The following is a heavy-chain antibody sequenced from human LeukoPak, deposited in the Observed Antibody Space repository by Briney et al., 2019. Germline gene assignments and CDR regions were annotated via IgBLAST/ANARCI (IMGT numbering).Heavy chain of an antibody. D-gene: IGHD2-15*01. CDR2: IRYDGSNK. CDR3: AKNGDRGAYCTGGTCYPYFYYYMDV. CDR1: GFTFSSYG. V-gene: IGHV3-30*02. J-gene: IGHJ6*03. Sequence: QTGGSLRLSCAASGFTFSSYGMHWVRQAPGKGLEWVAFIRYDGSNKYYAYSVKGRVTISIDNSKNTLYLQMGSLRAEDTAIYYCAKNGDRGAYCTGGTCYPYFYYYMDVWGKGTTVTI.